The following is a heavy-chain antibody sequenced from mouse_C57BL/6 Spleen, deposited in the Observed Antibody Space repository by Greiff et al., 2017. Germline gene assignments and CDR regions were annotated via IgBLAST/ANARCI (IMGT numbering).Heavy chain of an antibody. CDR3: ARRKDFYARDY. V-gene: IGHV1-26*01. Sequence: VQLQQSGPELVKPGASVKISCKASGYTFTDYYMNWVKQSHGKSLEWIGDINPNNGGTSYNQKFKGKATLTVDKSSSTADMELRSLTSEDSAVYYCARRKDFYARDYWGQGTSVTVSS. J-gene: IGHJ4*01. CDR1: GYTFTDYY. CDR2: INPNNGGT.